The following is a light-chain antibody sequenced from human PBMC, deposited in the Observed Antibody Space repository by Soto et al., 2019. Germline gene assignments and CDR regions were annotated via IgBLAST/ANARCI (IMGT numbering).Light chain of an antibody. V-gene: IGKV3-20*01. J-gene: IGKJ5*01. Sequence: EVVCTQSKCTLSLSPAERVTLSCSASQSVSNNYLAWYQQKPGQAPRLLIYGASNRATGIPDRFSGSGSGTDFTLTISRLEPEEFAVYYCQHYSSSPPAITFGQGSRLEIK. CDR2: GAS. CDR3: QHYSSSPPAIT. CDR1: QSVSNNY.